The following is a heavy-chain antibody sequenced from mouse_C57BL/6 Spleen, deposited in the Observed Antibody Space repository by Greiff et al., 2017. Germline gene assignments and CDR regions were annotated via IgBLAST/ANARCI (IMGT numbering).Heavy chain of an antibody. Sequence: QVQLQQSGAELVRPGTSVKVSCKASGYAFTNYLIEWVKQRPGQGLEWIGLINPGGGGTNYNEKFKGKATLTADKSSSTAYLQLSSLTSEDSAALFCARGGDAMDYWGQGTSVTVSS. CDR1: GYAFTNYL. J-gene: IGHJ4*01. CDR3: ARGGDAMDY. CDR2: INPGGGGT. V-gene: IGHV1-54*01.